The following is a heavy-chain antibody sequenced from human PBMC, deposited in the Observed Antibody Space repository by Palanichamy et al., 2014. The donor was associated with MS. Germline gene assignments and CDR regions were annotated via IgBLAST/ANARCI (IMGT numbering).Heavy chain of an antibody. Sequence: QVQLVESGGGLVKPRGSLRLSCAASGFTFSDYYMSWIRQAPGKGLEWVSYISSSGSTIYYADSVKGRFTISRDNAKNSLYLQMNSLRAEDTAVYYCARDLKYQLLDIYYYYGMDVWGQGTTVTVSS. V-gene: IGHV3-11*01. CDR1: GFTFSDYY. J-gene: IGHJ6*02. CDR3: ARDLKYQLLDIYYYYGMDV. D-gene: IGHD2-2*01. CDR2: ISSSGSTI.